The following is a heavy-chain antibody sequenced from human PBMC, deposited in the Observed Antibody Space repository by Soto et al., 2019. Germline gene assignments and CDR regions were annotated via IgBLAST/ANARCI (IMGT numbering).Heavy chain of an antibody. J-gene: IGHJ5*02. CDR2: INSDGSST. CDR1: GFTFSSYW. Sequence: PGGSLRLSCAASGFTFSSYWMHWVRQAPGKGLVWVSRINSDGSSTSYADSVKGRFTISRDNAKNTLYLQINSLRAEDTAVYYCARRSGSLTNWFDPWGQGTLVTVSS. D-gene: IGHD1-26*01. CDR3: ARRSGSLTNWFDP. V-gene: IGHV3-74*01.